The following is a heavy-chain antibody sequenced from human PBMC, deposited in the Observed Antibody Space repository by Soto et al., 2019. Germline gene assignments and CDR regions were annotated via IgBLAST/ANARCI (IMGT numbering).Heavy chain of an antibody. D-gene: IGHD6-19*01. CDR1: GGSISGYH. J-gene: IGHJ4*02. V-gene: IGHV4-59*08. Sequence: QVQLQESGPGLVKPSETLSLTCTVSGGSISGYHWSWIRQPPGKGLEWIGYSGSTNYNPSLKSRVTISVDTSKNQFSLNLSSVTAADTAVYYCARRASSGWRTDFDYWGQGTLVTVSS. CDR3: ARRASSGWRTDFDY. CDR2: SGST.